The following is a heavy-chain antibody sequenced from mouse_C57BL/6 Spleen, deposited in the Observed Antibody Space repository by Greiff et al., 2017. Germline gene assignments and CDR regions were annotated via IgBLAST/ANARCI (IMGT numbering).Heavy chain of an antibody. CDR1: GYTFTSYW. CDR3: AFDY. V-gene: IGHV1-7*01. CDR2: INPSTGYT. J-gene: IGHJ2*01. Sequence: QVQLQQSGAELAKPGASVKMSCKASGYTFTSYWMHWVKQRPGQGLEWIGYINPSTGYTEYTQKFKDKATLPADKSSSTAYMQRSSLTSEDSAVYDCAFDYWGQGTTLTVSS.